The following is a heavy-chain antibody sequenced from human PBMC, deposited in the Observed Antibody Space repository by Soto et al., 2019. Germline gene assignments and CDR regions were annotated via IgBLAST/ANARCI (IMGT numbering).Heavy chain of an antibody. V-gene: IGHV1-18*01. CDR2: ISTYNVNT. J-gene: IGHJ4*02. D-gene: IGHD6-13*01. Sequence: QIQLVQSGTEVKKPGATVRVSCKASGYTFISYGISWVRQAPGQGLEWMGWISTYNVNTNYAQKFQGRVTMATDTSTSTAHMELRSLRPDDTAVYYCGRAGYSTSWLGLLGTGAHGVEIDYWGQRTQVTVSS. CDR1: GYTFISYG. CDR3: GRAGYSTSWLGLLGTGAHGVEIDY.